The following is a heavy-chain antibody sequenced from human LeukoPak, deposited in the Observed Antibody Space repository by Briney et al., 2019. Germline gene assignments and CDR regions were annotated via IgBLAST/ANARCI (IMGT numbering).Heavy chain of an antibody. CDR2: IIPILGIA. J-gene: IGHJ6*02. Sequence: SVKVSCKASGGTFSSYAISWVRQAPGQGLEWMGRIIPILGIANYAQKFQGRVTITADKSTSTAYMELSSLRSEDTAVYYCARGGDSSSSPSYGMDVWGQGTTVTVSS. CDR1: GGTFSSYA. V-gene: IGHV1-69*04. CDR3: ARGGDSSSSPSYGMDV. D-gene: IGHD6-13*01.